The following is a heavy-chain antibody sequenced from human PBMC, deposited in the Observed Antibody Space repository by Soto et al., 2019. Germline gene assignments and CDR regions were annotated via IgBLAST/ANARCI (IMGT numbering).Heavy chain of an antibody. D-gene: IGHD6-6*01. Sequence: QVQLVESGGGVVQPGRSLRLSCAASGFTFSSYGMHWVRQAPGKGLEWVAVISYDGSNKYYADSVKGRFTISRDNSKNTLYLQMNSLRAEDTAVYYCAKDLRSSPSGNWFDPWGQGTLVTVSS. CDR3: AKDLRSSPSGNWFDP. V-gene: IGHV3-30*18. J-gene: IGHJ5*02. CDR2: ISYDGSNK. CDR1: GFTFSSYG.